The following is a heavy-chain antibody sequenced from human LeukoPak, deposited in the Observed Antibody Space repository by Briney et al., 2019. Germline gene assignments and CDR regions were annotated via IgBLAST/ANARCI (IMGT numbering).Heavy chain of an antibody. Sequence: PSETLSLTCTVSGGSISSGSYYWSWIRQPAGKGLEWIGRIYTSGSTKYNPSLKSRVTISVDTSKKQFSLKLSSVTAADTAVYYCARAKGDYWGQGTLVTVSS. J-gene: IGHJ4*02. V-gene: IGHV4-61*02. CDR1: GGSISSGSYY. CDR3: ARAKGDY. CDR2: IYTSGST.